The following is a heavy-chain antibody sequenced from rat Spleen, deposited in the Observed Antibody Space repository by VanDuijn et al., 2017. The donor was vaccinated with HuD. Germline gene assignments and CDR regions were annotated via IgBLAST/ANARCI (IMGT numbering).Heavy chain of an antibody. J-gene: IGHJ1*01. D-gene: IGHD2-2*01. Sequence: EVQLVESDGGLVQPGRSLKLSCAASGFTFSSVPMAWVRQAPTKGLEWVATIFGSGGSTYYRDSVKGRLTISRDNAKSTLYLQVNSLRSEDTATYYCAGAGYLRDWYFDFWGLGTMVAVSS. CDR1: GFTFSSVP. CDR2: IFGSGGST. V-gene: IGHV5-46*01. CDR3: AGAGYLRDWYFDF.